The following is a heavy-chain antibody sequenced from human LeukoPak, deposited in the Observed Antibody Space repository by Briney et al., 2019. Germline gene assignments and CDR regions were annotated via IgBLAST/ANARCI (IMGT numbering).Heavy chain of an antibody. V-gene: IGHV4-34*01. Sequence: PSETLSLTCAVYGGSFSGYYWSWIRQAPGKGLEWIGEINHSGSTNYNPSLKSRVTISVDTSKNQFSLKLSSVTAADTAVYYCARGAYLVGATPGTVDYWGQGTLVTVSS. CDR2: INHSGST. CDR1: GGSFSGYY. D-gene: IGHD1-26*01. CDR3: ARGAYLVGATPGTVDY. J-gene: IGHJ4*02.